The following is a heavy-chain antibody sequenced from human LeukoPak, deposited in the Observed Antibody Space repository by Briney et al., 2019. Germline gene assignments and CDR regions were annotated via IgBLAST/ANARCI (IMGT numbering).Heavy chain of an antibody. CDR3: ARARNGTLKY. J-gene: IGHJ4*02. V-gene: IGHV3-30*01. CDR2: ISYDGSHQ. Sequence: QPGRSLRLSCAASGFTFSHYAMHWVRQAPGKGLEWVAVISYDGSHQYSADSVKGRLSISRDNSRHMLYLQMNSLRPEDTAVYYCARARNGTLKYWGQGTLVIVSS. D-gene: IGHD1-26*01. CDR1: GFTFSHYA.